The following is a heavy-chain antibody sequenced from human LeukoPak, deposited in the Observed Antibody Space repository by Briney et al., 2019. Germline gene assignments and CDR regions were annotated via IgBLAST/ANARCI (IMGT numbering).Heavy chain of an antibody. CDR3: ARRPSIVGATTGAFDI. J-gene: IGHJ3*02. CDR1: GGSISSGDYY. CDR2: IYYSGST. V-gene: IGHV4-30-4*01. Sequence: SETLSLTCTVSGGSISSGDYYWSWIRQPPGKGLEWIGYIYYSGSTYYNPSLKSRVTISVDTSKNQFSLKLSSVTAADTAVYYCARRPSIVGATTGAFDIWGQGTMVTVSS. D-gene: IGHD1-26*01.